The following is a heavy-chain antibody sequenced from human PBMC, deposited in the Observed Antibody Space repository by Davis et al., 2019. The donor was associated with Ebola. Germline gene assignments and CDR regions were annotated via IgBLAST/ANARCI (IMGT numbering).Heavy chain of an antibody. D-gene: IGHD6-19*01. CDR3: ARGRVGGWEVYYYYYGMDV. CDR2: INHSGST. Sequence: SETLSLTCAVYGWSFSGYYWSWIRQPPGKGLEWIGEINHSGSTNYNPSPKSRVTISVDTSKNQFSLKLSSVTAADTAVYYCARGRVGGWEVYYYYYGMDVWGQGTTVTVSS. V-gene: IGHV4-34*01. CDR1: GWSFSGYY. J-gene: IGHJ6*02.